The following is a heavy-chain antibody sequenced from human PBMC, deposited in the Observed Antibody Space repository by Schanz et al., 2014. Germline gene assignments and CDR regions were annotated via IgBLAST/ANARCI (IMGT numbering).Heavy chain of an antibody. V-gene: IGHV3-7*01. CDR2: INQDGYDK. J-gene: IGHJ3*01. CDR1: EFTFNTYC. CDR3: ARVEGSSGSASSYRALNV. D-gene: IGHD3-10*01. Sequence: EVPLVESGGGLVQPGGSLRLSCAASEFTFNTYCMSWVRQAPGKGLEWVASINQDGYDKHYVDSVEGRFTISRDNAKKSLYLQMNTLRAEDTAIYYCARVEGSSGSASSYRALNVWGQGTTVTVSS.